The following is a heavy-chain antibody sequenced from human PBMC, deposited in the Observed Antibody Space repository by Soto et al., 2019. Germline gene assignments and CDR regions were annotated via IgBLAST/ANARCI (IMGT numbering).Heavy chain of an antibody. CDR2: ISGSGGST. J-gene: IGHJ4*02. CDR3: ARHDRYYGSGSFDY. CDR1: GFTFSSYV. D-gene: IGHD3-10*01. Sequence: EVQLLESGGGLVQPGGSLRLSCAASGFTFSSYVMSWVCQAPGKGLEWVSAISGSGGSTYYADSVKGRFTISRDNSKNTLYLQMNSLRAEDTAVYYCARHDRYYGSGSFDYWGQGTLVTVSS. V-gene: IGHV3-23*01.